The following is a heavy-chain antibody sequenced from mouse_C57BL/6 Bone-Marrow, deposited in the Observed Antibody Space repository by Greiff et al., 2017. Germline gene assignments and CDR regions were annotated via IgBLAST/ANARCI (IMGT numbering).Heavy chain of an antibody. Sequence: QVQLKESGAELVRPGASVTLSCKASGYTFTDYEMHWVKQTPVHGLEWIGAIDPETGGTAYNQKFKGKAILTADKSSSTAYMELRSLTSEDSAVYYCTRFPIYYYGSSYNYAMDYWGQGTSVTVSS. V-gene: IGHV1-15*01. CDR1: GYTFTDYE. CDR2: IDPETGGT. D-gene: IGHD1-1*01. CDR3: TRFPIYYYGSSYNYAMDY. J-gene: IGHJ4*01.